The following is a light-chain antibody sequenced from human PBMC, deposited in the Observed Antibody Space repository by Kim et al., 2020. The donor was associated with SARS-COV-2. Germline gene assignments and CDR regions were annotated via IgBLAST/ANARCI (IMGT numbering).Light chain of an antibody. Sequence: QSVLTQPPSVSGSPGQRVTISCTGSSSNIGAGYDVHWYQQLPGTAPKLLISANTKRPSGVPDRFSGSKSGNTASLAITGLQAEDEADYYCHSYDSSLSGWVFGGGTQLTVL. J-gene: IGLJ3*02. CDR1: SSNIGAGYD. CDR2: ANT. V-gene: IGLV1-40*01. CDR3: HSYDSSLSGWV.